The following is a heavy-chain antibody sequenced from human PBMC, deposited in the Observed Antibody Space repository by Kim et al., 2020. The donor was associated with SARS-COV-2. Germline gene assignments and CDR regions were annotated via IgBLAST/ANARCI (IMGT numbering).Heavy chain of an antibody. Sequence: ASVKVSCKVSGYTLTELSMHWVRQAPRKGLEWMGGFDPEDGETIYAQKFQGRVTMTEDTSTDTAYMELSSLRSEDTAVYYCATGVAVAGTPSDYYYYHGMDVWGQGTTVTVSS. CDR2: FDPEDGET. CDR3: ATGVAVAGTPSDYYYYHGMDV. V-gene: IGHV1-24*01. D-gene: IGHD6-19*01. J-gene: IGHJ6*02. CDR1: GYTLTELS.